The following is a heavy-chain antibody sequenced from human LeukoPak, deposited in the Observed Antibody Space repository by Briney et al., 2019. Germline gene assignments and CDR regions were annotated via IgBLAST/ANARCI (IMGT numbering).Heavy chain of an antibody. V-gene: IGHV4-39*01. Sequence: SETLALTCSASGGXISSNSYYWGWIRQPPGKGLGWVGSIYYILSTYYNPSLKSRVTIPVATSKNQFSLKLSSVTAADTAVYYCARHAIDSSGYYLDYFDYWGQGTLVTVSS. CDR2: IYYILST. D-gene: IGHD3-22*01. CDR3: ARHAIDSSGYYLDYFDY. J-gene: IGHJ4*02. CDR1: GGXISSNSYY.